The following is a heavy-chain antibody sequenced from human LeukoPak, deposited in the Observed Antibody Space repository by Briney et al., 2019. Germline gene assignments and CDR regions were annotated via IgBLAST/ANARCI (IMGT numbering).Heavy chain of an antibody. CDR2: INSDGRST. V-gene: IGHV3-74*01. J-gene: IGHJ4*02. Sequence: PGGSLRLSCAASGFTFSNYWMRWVRQAPGKGLVWVSRINSDGRSTNYADSVKGRFTISRDNAKNTLFLQMNSLRAEDAAVYYCARDLSSSGWSFDYWGQGTLVTVSS. D-gene: IGHD6-19*01. CDR3: ARDLSSSGWSFDY. CDR1: GFTFSNYW.